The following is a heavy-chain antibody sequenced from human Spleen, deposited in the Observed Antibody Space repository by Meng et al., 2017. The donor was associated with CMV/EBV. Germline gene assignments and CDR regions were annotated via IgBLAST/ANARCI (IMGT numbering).Heavy chain of an antibody. D-gene: IGHD3-3*01. J-gene: IGHJ4*02. CDR3: ARIGASYDFWSGYSPFEY. V-gene: IGHV4-34*01. CDR1: GGSFSGYY. CDR2: INHSGST. Sequence: SETLSLTCAVYGGSFSGYYWSWIRQPPGKGLEWIGEINHSGSTNYNPSLKSRVTISVDTSKNQFSLKLSSVTAADTAVYYCARIGASYDFWSGYSPFEYWGQGTLVTVSS.